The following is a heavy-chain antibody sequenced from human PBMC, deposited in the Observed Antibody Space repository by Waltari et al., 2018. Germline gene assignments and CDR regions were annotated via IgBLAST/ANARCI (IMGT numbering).Heavy chain of an antibody. CDR2: IRGSGATP. CDR1: GFSFMGYA. D-gene: IGHD3-16*02. Sequence: EVQLLESAGGLVQPGGALRLSCAASGFSFMGYAMSWVRQAPGEGLEWVASIRGSGATPFYADSVKVLFTIVRYNSKDTFYLQMNSLRVDDSAVYYCAKGSRGYTNYFFDYWGQGALVTVSS. V-gene: IGHV3-23*01. J-gene: IGHJ4*02. CDR3: AKGSRGYTNYFFDY.